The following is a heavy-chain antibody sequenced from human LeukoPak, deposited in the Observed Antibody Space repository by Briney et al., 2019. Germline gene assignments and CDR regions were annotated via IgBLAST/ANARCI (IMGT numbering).Heavy chain of an antibody. Sequence: SETLSLTCAVYGGSFSGYYWSWIRQPPGKGLEWIGEINHSGSTNYNPSFKSRVSISLDTSKNQFSLKLSSVTAADTAVYYCARVGYCSSTSCYSHMDYYFDYWGQGTLVTVSS. CDR1: GGSFSGYY. J-gene: IGHJ4*02. V-gene: IGHV4-34*01. CDR2: INHSGST. CDR3: ARVGYCSSTSCYSHMDYYFDY. D-gene: IGHD2-2*01.